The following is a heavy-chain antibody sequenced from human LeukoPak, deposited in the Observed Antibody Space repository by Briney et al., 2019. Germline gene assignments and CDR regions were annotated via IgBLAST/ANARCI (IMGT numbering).Heavy chain of an antibody. CDR1: GYTFTGYY. CDR2: INPNSGGT. CDR3: ARDSADAVYYYDSSGFLRH. Sequence: ASVKVSCKASGYTFTGYYMHWVRQAPGQGLEWMGWINPNSGGTNYAQKFQGRVTMTGDTSISTAYMELSRLRSDDTAVYYCARDSADAVYYYDSSGFLRHWGQGTLVTVSS. D-gene: IGHD3-22*01. J-gene: IGHJ4*02. V-gene: IGHV1-2*02.